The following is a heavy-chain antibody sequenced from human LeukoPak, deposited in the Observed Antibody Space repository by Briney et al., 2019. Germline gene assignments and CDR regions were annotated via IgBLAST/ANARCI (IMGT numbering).Heavy chain of an antibody. Sequence: PGGSLRLSCAASGFTFSSYAMSWVRQAPGKGLEWVSAISGSGGSTYYADSVKGRFTISRDNSKSTLYLQMNSLRAEDTAVYYCAPIWFGELLSVFDYWGQGTLVTVSS. CDR3: APIWFGELLSVFDY. V-gene: IGHV3-23*01. D-gene: IGHD3-10*01. J-gene: IGHJ4*02. CDR1: GFTFSSYA. CDR2: ISGSGGST.